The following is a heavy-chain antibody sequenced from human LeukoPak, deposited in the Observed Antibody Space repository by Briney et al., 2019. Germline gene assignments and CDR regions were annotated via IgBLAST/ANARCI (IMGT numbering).Heavy chain of an antibody. CDR2: MNPNSGNT. Sequence: ASVKVSCKASGYTFTSYDINWVRQATGQGLEWMGWMNPNSGNTGYAQKFQGRVTMTRNTSIGTAYMELSSLRSEDTAVYYCARLPAAGTKTDYWGQGTLVTVSS. J-gene: IGHJ4*02. CDR3: ARLPAAGTKTDY. CDR1: GYTFTSYD. V-gene: IGHV1-8*01. D-gene: IGHD6-13*01.